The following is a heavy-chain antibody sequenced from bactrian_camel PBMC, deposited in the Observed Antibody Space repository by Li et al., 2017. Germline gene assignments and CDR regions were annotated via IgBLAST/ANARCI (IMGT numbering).Heavy chain of an antibody. D-gene: IGHD1*01. CDR1: GFTFSSYY. V-gene: IGHV3S1*01. J-gene: IGHJ4*01. CDR3: TKDYVEGLGIDY. CDR2: INQNSGHT. Sequence: HVQLVESGGDLVQPGGSLRLSCAASGFTFSSYYMNWVRQAPGKGLDWVSNINQNSGHTYYADSVKGRFTISRDNAKNTLYLQLNSLKTEDTAMYYCTKDYVEGLGIDYWGQGTQVTVS.